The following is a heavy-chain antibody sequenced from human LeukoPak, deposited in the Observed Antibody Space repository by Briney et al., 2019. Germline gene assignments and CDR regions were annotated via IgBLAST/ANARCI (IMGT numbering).Heavy chain of an antibody. CDR2: ISWDGGST. CDR1: GFTFDDYT. Sequence: GGSLRLSCAASGFTFDDYTMHWVRQAPGKGLEWVSLISWDGGSTYYADSVKGRFTISRDNSKNSLYLQMNSLRTEDTALHYCAKEGPALDYWGQGTLVTVSS. CDR3: AKEGPALDY. V-gene: IGHV3-43*01. D-gene: IGHD2-2*01. J-gene: IGHJ4*02.